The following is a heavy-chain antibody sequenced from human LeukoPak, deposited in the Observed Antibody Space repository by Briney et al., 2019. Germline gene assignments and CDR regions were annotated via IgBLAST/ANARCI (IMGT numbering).Heavy chain of an antibody. CDR2: IIPIFGTA. Sequence: SVKVSCKASGGTFSSYAISWVRQAPGQGLEWMGGIIPIFGTANYAQKFQGRVTITADESTSTAYMELSSLRSEDTAVYYCAREARNYYDSSGPLDYWGQGTLVTVSS. J-gene: IGHJ4*02. CDR3: AREARNYYDSSGPLDY. D-gene: IGHD3-22*01. CDR1: GGTFSSYA. V-gene: IGHV1-69*01.